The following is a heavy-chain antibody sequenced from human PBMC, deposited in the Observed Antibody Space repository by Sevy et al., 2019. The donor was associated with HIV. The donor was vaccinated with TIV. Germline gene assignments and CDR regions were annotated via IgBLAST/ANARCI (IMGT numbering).Heavy chain of an antibody. V-gene: IGHV3-23*01. Sequence: GGSLRLSCAASEITLSNYAMNWVRQAPGRGLEWVSAISGSGGSTYYAYSVKGRFTISRDHSKNTLSLRMHSLRVEDTAVYYCAKDRAVLVGDAFDLWGQGTMVTVSS. CDR1: EITLSNYA. J-gene: IGHJ3*01. D-gene: IGHD2-15*01. CDR3: AKDRAVLVGDAFDL. CDR2: ISGSGGST.